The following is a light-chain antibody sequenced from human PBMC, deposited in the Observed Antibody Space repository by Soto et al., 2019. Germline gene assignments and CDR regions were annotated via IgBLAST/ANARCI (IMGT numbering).Light chain of an antibody. CDR3: QQYSSSSGYT. J-gene: IGKJ2*01. V-gene: IGKV3-20*01. CDR1: QNIATQF. CDR2: GTS. Sequence: VLTQSPGTLSLSPGKRATLSCRASQNIATQFFTWYQQRPGQAPRVLIYGTSTRATGIPDRFSGSGSGTDFTLTISRLEPEDFAVYYCQQYSSSSGYTFGQGTKLETK.